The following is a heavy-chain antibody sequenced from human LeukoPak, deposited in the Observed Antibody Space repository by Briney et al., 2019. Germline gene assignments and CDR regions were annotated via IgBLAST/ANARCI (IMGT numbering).Heavy chain of an antibody. V-gene: IGHV3-49*03. Sequence: GGSLRLSCTASGFTFGDYAMSLFRQAPGKGLEWVGFIRSKAYGGTTEYAASVKGRFTISRDDSKSIAYLQMNSLKTEDTAVYYCTRDLGSFNYYYGMDVWGQGTTVTVSS. D-gene: IGHD6-13*01. J-gene: IGHJ6*02. CDR2: IRSKAYGGTT. CDR1: GFTFGDYA. CDR3: TRDLGSFNYYYGMDV.